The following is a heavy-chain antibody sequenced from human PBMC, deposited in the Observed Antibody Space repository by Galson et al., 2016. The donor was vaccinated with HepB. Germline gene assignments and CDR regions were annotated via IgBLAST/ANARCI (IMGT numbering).Heavy chain of an antibody. J-gene: IGHJ2*01. CDR2: VYNSGHT. CDR1: GASVSDYY. Sequence: LSLTCTVSGASVSDYYWNWIRQSPGKGLEWIGIVYNSGHTYYNPSLESRVTISLNTSKNQFFLDLSSLTAADTAVYYCARGVEDCGGGRCSPWYFDVWGRGTLVTVSP. CDR3: ARGVEDCGGGRCSPWYFDV. D-gene: IGHD2-15*01. V-gene: IGHV4-59*02.